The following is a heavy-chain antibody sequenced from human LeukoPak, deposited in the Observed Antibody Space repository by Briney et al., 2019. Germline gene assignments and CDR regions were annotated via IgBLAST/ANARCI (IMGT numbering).Heavy chain of an antibody. D-gene: IGHD3-3*01. CDR2: ISSSGSTI. V-gene: IGHV3-48*03. CDR3: ASFLEWFRTYYYYGMDV. J-gene: IGHJ6*02. CDR1: GFTFSSYE. Sequence: GGSLRLSCAASGFTFSSYEMNWVRQAPGKGLEWVSYISSSGSTIYYADSVKGRFTISRDNAKNSLYLQMNSLRAEDTAVYYCASFLEWFRTYYYYGMDVWGQGTTVTVSS.